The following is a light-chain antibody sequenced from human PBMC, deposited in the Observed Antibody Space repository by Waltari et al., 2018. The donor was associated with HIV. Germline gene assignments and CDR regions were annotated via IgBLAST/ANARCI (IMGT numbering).Light chain of an antibody. J-gene: IGLJ3*02. CDR2: GNT. CDR1: SFNIGAGYD. CDR3: QSYDRSLTGWV. Sequence: QSVLTQPPSVSGAPGQRVTISCPGNSFNIGAGYDVHWYQQFPGTAPRRLIHGNTNRPSGVPDRFSGSKSDTSASLAITGLEAEDEADYYCQSYDRSLTGWVFGGGTKLTVL. V-gene: IGLV1-40*01.